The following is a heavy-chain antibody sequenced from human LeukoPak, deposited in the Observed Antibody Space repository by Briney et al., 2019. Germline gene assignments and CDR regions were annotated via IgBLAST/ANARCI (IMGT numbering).Heavy chain of an antibody. CDR3: AKLSQLRWIDY. D-gene: IGHD2-2*01. CDR2: ISGSGGAT. CDR1: GFTFANYA. J-gene: IGHJ4*02. Sequence: PGGSLRLSCAASGFTFANYAMSWVRQAPGKGLEWVSAISGSGGATYSADSVKGRFTTSRDNSKNTLYLQMNTLRAEDTAVYYCAKLSQLRWIDYWGQGTLVTVSS. V-gene: IGHV3-23*01.